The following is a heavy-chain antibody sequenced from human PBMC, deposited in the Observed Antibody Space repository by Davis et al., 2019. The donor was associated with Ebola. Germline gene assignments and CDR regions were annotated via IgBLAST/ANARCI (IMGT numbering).Heavy chain of an antibody. CDR3: ARDIVATITRFYYYYSMDV. CDR2: IIPIFGTA. V-gene: IGHV1-69*13. Sequence: AASVKVSCKASGGTFSSYAISWVRQAPGQGLEWMGGIIPIFGTANYAQKFQGRVTITADESTSTAYMQLSSLRSEDTAVYYCARDIVATITRFYYYYSMDVWGQGTTVTVSS. CDR1: GGTFSSYA. D-gene: IGHD5-12*01. J-gene: IGHJ6*02.